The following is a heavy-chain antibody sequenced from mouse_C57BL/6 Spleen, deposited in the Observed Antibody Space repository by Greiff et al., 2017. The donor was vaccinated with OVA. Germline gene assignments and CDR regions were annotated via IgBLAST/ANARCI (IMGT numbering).Heavy chain of an antibody. CDR1: GFTFSSYA. CDR3: TREDDASWFAD. J-gene: IGHJ3*01. V-gene: IGHV5-9-1*02. D-gene: IGHD2-3*01. CDR2: LSSGGDYI. Sequence: EVLLVESGEGLVKPGGSLKLSCAASGFTFSSYAMSWVRQTPEKRLEWVAYLSSGGDYIYYEENVKGRFTLSRDNARNTLYLQMSSLKSDDTAMYYCTREDDASWFADWGQGTLVTVSA.